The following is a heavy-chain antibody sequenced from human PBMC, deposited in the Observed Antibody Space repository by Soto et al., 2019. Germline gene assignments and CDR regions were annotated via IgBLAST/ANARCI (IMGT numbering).Heavy chain of an antibody. V-gene: IGHV1-18*01. CDR3: ARSIAAAVDLDY. CDR1: GYTFSSYG. CDR2: ITTYNGNT. Sequence: QVQLVQSGAEVKKPGASVKVSCKASGYTFSSYGISWVRQAPGQGLEWMGWITTYNGNTNYAQKLQGRVTMTTDTSTSTAYMEVRSLRSDDTAVYYCARSIAAAVDLDYWGQGTLVTVSS. J-gene: IGHJ4*02. D-gene: IGHD6-13*01.